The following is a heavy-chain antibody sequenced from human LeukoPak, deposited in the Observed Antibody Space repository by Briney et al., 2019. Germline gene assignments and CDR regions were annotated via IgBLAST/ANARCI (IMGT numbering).Heavy chain of an antibody. D-gene: IGHD3-3*01. Sequence: PGGSLRLSCAASGFTFSSYWMTWVRQGPGKGLEWVANIKPGGNEKYYVDSVKGRFTISRDNAKNSLYLQMNSLRAGDTAVYYCATFRFLGTWGQGTMVTVSP. CDR1: GFTFSSYW. CDR2: IKPGGNEK. CDR3: ATFRFLGT. J-gene: IGHJ3*01. V-gene: IGHV3-7*03.